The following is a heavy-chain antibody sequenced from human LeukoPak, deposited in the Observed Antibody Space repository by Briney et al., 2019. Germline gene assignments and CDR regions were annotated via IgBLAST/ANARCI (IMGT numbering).Heavy chain of an antibody. Sequence: GGSLRLSCAASGFTFSTYSMNWVRQAPGKGLEWVSSISSSSSSYKYYSDSVKGRFTISRDNARNSLYLQMNSLRAEDTAVYYCARDRVTTSSWPRVEYYYMDVWGKGTTVTISS. D-gene: IGHD4-11*01. CDR2: ISSSSSSYK. CDR3: ARDRVTTSSWPRVEYYYMDV. CDR1: GFTFSTYS. J-gene: IGHJ6*03. V-gene: IGHV3-21*01.